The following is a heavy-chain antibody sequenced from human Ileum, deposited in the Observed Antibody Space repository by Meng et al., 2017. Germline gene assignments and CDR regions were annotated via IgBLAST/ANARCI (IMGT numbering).Heavy chain of an antibody. Sequence: GESLKISCAASGFTFSSYAMHWVRQAPGKGLEWVSVISHDGRNKFYADSVKGRFIISRDNSKNTLYLQMNSLRVDDTALYYCARADGSGTYYRLDAFDIWGQGTMVTVSS. CDR3: ARADGSGTYYRLDAFDI. D-gene: IGHD3-10*01. CDR2: ISHDGRNK. J-gene: IGHJ3*02. CDR1: GFTFSSYA. V-gene: IGHV3-30*04.